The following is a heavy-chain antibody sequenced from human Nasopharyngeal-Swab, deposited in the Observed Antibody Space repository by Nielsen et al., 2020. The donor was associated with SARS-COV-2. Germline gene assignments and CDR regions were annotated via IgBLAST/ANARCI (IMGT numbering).Heavy chain of an antibody. V-gene: IGHV4-31*03. D-gene: IGHD3-22*01. CDR1: GASINSANSY. J-gene: IGHJ4*02. Sequence: LSLPCTVAGASINSANSYWSWIRQHPGQDLEWIGNIYYTGSTNSNPSLKSRVTMSVDASKNQFSLKLSSVVAADTAVYYCARVFYDSSGYYWDYWGQGTLVTVSS. CDR3: ARVFYDSSGYYWDY. CDR2: IYYTGST.